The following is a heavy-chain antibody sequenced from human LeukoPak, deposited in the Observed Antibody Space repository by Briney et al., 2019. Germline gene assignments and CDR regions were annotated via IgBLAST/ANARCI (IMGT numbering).Heavy chain of an antibody. J-gene: IGHJ4*02. D-gene: IGHD2-2*02. CDR2: ISGSGRST. CDR1: GVTFSNYG. Sequence: PGGSLRLSCAASGVTFSNYGMSWVRQAPGKGLEWVSGISGSGRSTYYADSVKGRFTLSRDNSKNKLYLQMNSLRAEDTALYYCAKNVVPAAIRGFFDYWGQGTLVTVSS. V-gene: IGHV3-23*01. CDR3: AKNVVPAAIRGFFDY.